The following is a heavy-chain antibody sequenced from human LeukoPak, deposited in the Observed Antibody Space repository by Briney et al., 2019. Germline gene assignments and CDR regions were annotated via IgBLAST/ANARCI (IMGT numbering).Heavy chain of an antibody. CDR2: IKEDASEK. CDR1: GFTFSTYW. D-gene: IGHD3-10*01. CDR3: ERFGELPYYYYGMDV. J-gene: IGHJ6*02. V-gene: IGHV3-7*03. Sequence: GGSLRLSCAASGFTFSTYWMSWVRQAPGKGLEWVANIKEDASEKYYVDSVKGRFTLSRDNARNSLYLQMNSLRAEDTAVYYCERFGELPYYYYGMDVWGQGTTVTVSS.